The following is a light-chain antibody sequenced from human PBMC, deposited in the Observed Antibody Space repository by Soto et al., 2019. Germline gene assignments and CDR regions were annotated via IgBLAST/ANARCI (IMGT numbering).Light chain of an antibody. CDR3: QSYDNSLSVLYV. CDR2: GNS. CDR1: SSNIGAGYD. Sequence: QLVLTQPPSVSGAPGQRVTISCTGSSSNIGAGYDVHWYQQLPGTAPKLLIFGNSNRPSGVPDRFSGSKSGTSASLTITGLQSEDEADYYCQSYDNSLSVLYVFGTGTKLTVL. J-gene: IGLJ1*01. V-gene: IGLV1-40*01.